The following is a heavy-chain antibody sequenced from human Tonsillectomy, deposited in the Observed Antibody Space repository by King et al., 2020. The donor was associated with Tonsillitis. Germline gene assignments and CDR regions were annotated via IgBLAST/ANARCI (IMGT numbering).Heavy chain of an antibody. J-gene: IGHJ6*02. V-gene: IGHV3-9*01. D-gene: IGHD6-13*01. CDR3: AKDKGLPIAAAGTRYYYYGMDV. CDR2: ISWNSGII. Sequence: VQLVESGGGLVQPGRSLRLSCAASGFTFDDYAMHWVRQAPGKGLEWVSGISWNSGIIGYAASVKGRFTISRDAAKNSLYLQMNSLRADDTGLYYCAKDKGLPIAAAGTRYYYYGMDVWGQGTTVTVSS. CDR1: GFTFDDYA.